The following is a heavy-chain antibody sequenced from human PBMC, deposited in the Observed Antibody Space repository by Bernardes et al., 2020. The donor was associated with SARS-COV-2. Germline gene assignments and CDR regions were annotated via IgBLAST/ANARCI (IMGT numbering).Heavy chain of an antibody. J-gene: IGHJ6*02. Sequence: ASVKVSCKASGYTFTGYYMHWVRQAPGQGLEWMGWINPNSGGTNYAQKFQGRVTMTRDTSISTAYMELSRLRSDDTAVYYCARVGGGYCSSTSCHTPGRYYYYGMDVWGQGTTVTVSS. D-gene: IGHD2-2*02. CDR2: INPNSGGT. CDR3: ARVGGGYCSSTSCHTPGRYYYYGMDV. CDR1: GYTFTGYY. V-gene: IGHV1-2*02.